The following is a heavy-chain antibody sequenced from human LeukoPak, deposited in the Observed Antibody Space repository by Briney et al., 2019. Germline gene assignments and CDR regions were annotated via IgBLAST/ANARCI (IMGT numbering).Heavy chain of an antibody. CDR3: ARAVGIVVVVAATPNTYDAFDI. CDR1: GYSISSGYY. J-gene: IGHJ3*02. Sequence: PSETLSLTCTVSGYSISSGYYWGWIRQPPGKGLEWIGSIYYSGSTYYNPSLKSRVTISVDTSKNQFSLKLSSVTAADTAVYYCARAVGIVVVVAATPNTYDAFDIWGQGTMVTVSS. D-gene: IGHD2-15*01. CDR2: IYYSGST. V-gene: IGHV4-38-2*02.